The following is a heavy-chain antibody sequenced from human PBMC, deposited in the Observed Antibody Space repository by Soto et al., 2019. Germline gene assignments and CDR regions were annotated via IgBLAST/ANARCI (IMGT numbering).Heavy chain of an antibody. V-gene: IGHV1-2*04. CDR1: GYTFTDYY. CDR3: ARGRRTLYYHYYGMDV. Sequence: GASGKVSCEASGYTFTDYYMHWGRQAPGQGLERVGWINPDSGGTSYAQKVQGWVTVTRDTSISTAYMELSRLKSDDTAVYYCARGRRTLYYHYYGMDVRGQGTTVTVSS. CDR2: INPDSGGT. J-gene: IGHJ6*02.